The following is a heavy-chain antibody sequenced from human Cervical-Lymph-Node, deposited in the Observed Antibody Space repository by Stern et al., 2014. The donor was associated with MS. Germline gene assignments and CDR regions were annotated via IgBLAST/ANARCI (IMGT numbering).Heavy chain of an antibody. Sequence: QVQLMQSGAEVKKPGASVKLSCKASGYTFTSYSIYWMRQAPGQRLEWMGWISAGDGRTKYSLTFLGRVTITRDTAASTAYMELPSLRSEDTALYYCANSSRWFMDWFDPWGQGTPVTVSS. D-gene: IGHD6-13*01. CDR1: GYTFTSYS. CDR2: ISAGDGRT. V-gene: IGHV1-3*01. J-gene: IGHJ5*02. CDR3: ANSSRWFMDWFDP.